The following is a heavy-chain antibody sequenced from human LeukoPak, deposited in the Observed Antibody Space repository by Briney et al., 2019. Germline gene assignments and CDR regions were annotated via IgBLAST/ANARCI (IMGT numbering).Heavy chain of an antibody. CDR3: ARTGYYDSSGYLERDWFDP. V-gene: IGHV5-51*01. D-gene: IGHD3-22*01. CDR2: IYPGDSDT. Sequence: GESLKISCKGSGYSFTSYWIGWVRQMPGKGLEWMGIIYPGDSDTRYSPSFQGQVTISADKSISTAYLQWSSLKASDTAMYYCARTGYYDSSGYLERDWFDPWGQGTLVTVSS. CDR1: GYSFTSYW. J-gene: IGHJ5*02.